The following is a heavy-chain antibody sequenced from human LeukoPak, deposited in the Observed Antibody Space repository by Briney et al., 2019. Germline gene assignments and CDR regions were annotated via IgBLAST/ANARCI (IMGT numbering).Heavy chain of an antibody. CDR2: IYYSGST. V-gene: IGHV4-38-2*01. Sequence: SETLSLTCAVSGYSISSGYSWGWIRQPPGKGLEWIGSIYYSGSTYYNPSLKSRVTISMDTSKNQFSLKLSSVTAADTAVYYCAGGYDILTGYDYGGQGTLVTVSS. D-gene: IGHD3-9*01. CDR1: GYSISSGYS. J-gene: IGHJ4*02. CDR3: AGGYDILTGYDY.